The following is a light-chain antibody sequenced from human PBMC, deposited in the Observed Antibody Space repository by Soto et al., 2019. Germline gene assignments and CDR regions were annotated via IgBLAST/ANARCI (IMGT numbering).Light chain of an antibody. V-gene: IGKV1-8*01. CDR2: GAS. CDR3: QHYLNYPIT. CDR1: QDIGSV. Sequence: IRMTQSPASLSAYIGDTVTITCRASQDIGSVLAWYQQKPGTAPKVLISGASDLHGGVPSRFSGSGSRTDFTLTITHLQSEDFATYYCQHYLNYPITFGQGTRLEIK. J-gene: IGKJ5*01.